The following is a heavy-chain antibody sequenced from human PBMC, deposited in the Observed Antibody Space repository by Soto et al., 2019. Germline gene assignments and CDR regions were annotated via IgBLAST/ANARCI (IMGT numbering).Heavy chain of an antibody. CDR2: IGTAGDT. J-gene: IGHJ4*02. CDR1: GFIFSSYD. Sequence: GGSLRLSCAASGFIFSSYDMHWVRQATGKGLEWVSAIGTAGDTYYPGSVKGRFTISRENAKNSLYLQMNSVRAGDTAVYYCARVGRLRFFDYWGQGTLVTVPQ. V-gene: IGHV3-13*04. D-gene: IGHD5-12*01. CDR3: ARVGRLRFFDY.